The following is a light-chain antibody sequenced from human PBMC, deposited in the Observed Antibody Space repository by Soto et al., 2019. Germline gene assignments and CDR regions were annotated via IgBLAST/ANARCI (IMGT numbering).Light chain of an antibody. Sequence: DTQMTQSPSSLSASVGDRISITCRASQTVSTYLNWYQQKPGKAPTLLISATSTLQSGVPSRFSGSGSGTEFTLTSTSLQPEDFATYYYQQTYTTPRTFGQGTKVAIK. CDR3: QQTYTTPRT. J-gene: IGKJ1*01. V-gene: IGKV1-39*01. CDR2: ATS. CDR1: QTVSTY.